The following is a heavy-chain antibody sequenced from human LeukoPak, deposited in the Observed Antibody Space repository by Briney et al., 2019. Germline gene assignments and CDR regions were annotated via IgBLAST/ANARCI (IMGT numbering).Heavy chain of an antibody. Sequence: SETLSLTCAVCGGSFSGYYWSWIRQPPGKGLEWIGEINHSGSTNYNPSLKSRVTTSVDTSKNQFSLKLSSVTAADTAVYYCARFGELLSSGDYWGQGTLVTVSS. D-gene: IGHD3-10*01. J-gene: IGHJ4*02. CDR1: GGSFSGYY. V-gene: IGHV4-34*01. CDR3: ARFGELLSSGDY. CDR2: INHSGST.